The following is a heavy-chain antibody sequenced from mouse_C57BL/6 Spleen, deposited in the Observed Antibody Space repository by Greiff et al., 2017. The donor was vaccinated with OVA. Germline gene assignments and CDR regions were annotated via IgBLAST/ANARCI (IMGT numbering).Heavy chain of an antibody. D-gene: IGHD2-4*01. J-gene: IGHJ3*01. Sequence: VQLQQSGAELVRPGASVKLSCKASGYTFSDYYINWVKQRPGQGLEWIARIYPGSGNTYYNEKFKGKATLTAEKSSSTAYMQLSSLTSEDSAVYVCARWGDYDRFAYWGKGTLVTVSA. CDR3: ARWGDYDRFAY. V-gene: IGHV1-76*01. CDR1: GYTFSDYY. CDR2: IYPGSGNT.